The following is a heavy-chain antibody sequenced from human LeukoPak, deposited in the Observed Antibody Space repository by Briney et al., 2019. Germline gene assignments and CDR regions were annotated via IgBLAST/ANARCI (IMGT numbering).Heavy chain of an antibody. Sequence: ASVKVSCKASGGTFSSYAISWVRQAPGQGLEWMGGIIPIFGTANYAQKFQGRVTITADESTSTAYMELSSLRSEDTAVYYCARVPYEAVDIVATIYYYYDMDVWGQGTTVTVSS. J-gene: IGHJ6*02. CDR3: ARVPYEAVDIVATIYYYYDMDV. V-gene: IGHV1-69*01. CDR1: GGTFSSYA. D-gene: IGHD5-12*01. CDR2: IIPIFGTA.